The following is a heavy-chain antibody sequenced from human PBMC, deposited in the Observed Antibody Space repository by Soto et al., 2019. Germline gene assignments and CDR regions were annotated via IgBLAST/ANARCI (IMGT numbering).Heavy chain of an antibody. CDR1: GFTFSSYG. D-gene: IGHD3-22*01. CDR3: AKDGVYYDSSGYYYY. CDR2: ISYDGSNK. J-gene: IGHJ4*02. V-gene: IGHV3-30*18. Sequence: PGGSLRLSCAASGFTFSSYGMHWVRQAPGKGLEWVAVISYDGSNKYYADSVKGRFTISRDNSKNTLYLQMNSLRAEDTAVYYCAKDGVYYDSSGYYYYWGQGTLVTVSS.